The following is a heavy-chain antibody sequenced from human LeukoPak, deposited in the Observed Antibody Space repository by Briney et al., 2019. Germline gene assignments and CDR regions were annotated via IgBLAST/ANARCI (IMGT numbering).Heavy chain of an antibody. V-gene: IGHV4-59*01. J-gene: IGHJ4*02. CDR2: IYYSGST. Sequence: SETLSLTCTVSGGSISSYYWSWIRQPPGKGLEWIGYIYYSGSTNYNPSLKSRVTISVDTSKNQFSLKLSSVTAADTAVYYCVRVALNYCSGGSCYPFFDYWGQGTLVTVSS. CDR3: VRVALNYCSGGSCYPFFDY. CDR1: GGSISSYY. D-gene: IGHD2-15*01.